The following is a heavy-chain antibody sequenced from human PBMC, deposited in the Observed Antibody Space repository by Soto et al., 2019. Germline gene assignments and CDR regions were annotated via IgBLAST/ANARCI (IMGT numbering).Heavy chain of an antibody. CDR3: AREALSIVGATLDY. Sequence: PGGSLRLSCAASGFTFSSYAMHWVRQAPGKGLEWVAVIAYDGRNKYYADSVKGRFTISRDNSKNTLYLQMNSLRAEDTAVYYCAREALSIVGATLDYWGQGTLVTVSS. V-gene: IGHV3-30*04. CDR2: IAYDGRNK. CDR1: GFTFSSYA. J-gene: IGHJ4*02. D-gene: IGHD1-26*01.